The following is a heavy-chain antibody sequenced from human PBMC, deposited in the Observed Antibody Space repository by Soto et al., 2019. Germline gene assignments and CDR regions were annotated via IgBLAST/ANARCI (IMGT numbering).Heavy chain of an antibody. V-gene: IGHV4-4*02. CDR3: ARDYGSGSYYSRGRDYGMDV. D-gene: IGHD3-10*01. CDR1: GGSISSSNW. CDR2: IYHSGST. J-gene: IGHJ6*02. Sequence: QVQLQESGPGLVKPSGTLSLTCAVSGGSISSSNWWSWVRQPPGKGLEWIGEIYHSGSTNYNPSLKSRVTISVDKSKNQFSLKLSSVTAADTAVYYCARDYGSGSYYSRGRDYGMDVWGQGTTVTVSS.